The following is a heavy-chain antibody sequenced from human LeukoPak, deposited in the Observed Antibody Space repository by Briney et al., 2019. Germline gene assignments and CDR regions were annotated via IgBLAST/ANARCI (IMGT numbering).Heavy chain of an antibody. V-gene: IGHV3-30-3*01. CDR2: ISYDGSNK. J-gene: IGHJ3*02. CDR3: ASRSYWNRGIDI. Sequence: PGRSLRLSCAASGFTFSSYAMHWVRQAPGKGLEWVAVISYDGSNKYYADSVKGRFTISRDNSKNTLYLQMNSLRAEDTAVYYCASRSYWNRGIDIWGQGTMVTVSS. CDR1: GFTFSSYA. D-gene: IGHD3-10*01.